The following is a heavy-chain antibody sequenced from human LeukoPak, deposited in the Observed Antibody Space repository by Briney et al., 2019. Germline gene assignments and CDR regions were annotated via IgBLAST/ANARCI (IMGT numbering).Heavy chain of an antibody. Sequence: SETLSLTCTVSGGSISSSSYYWGWIRQPPGKGLEWIGSIYYSGSTYYNPSPKSRVTISVDTSKNQFSLKLSSVTAADTAVYYCARDGVNYGSGRPLDYWGQGTLVTVSS. J-gene: IGHJ4*02. CDR3: ARDGVNYGSGRPLDY. CDR1: GGSISSSSYY. D-gene: IGHD3-10*01. V-gene: IGHV4-39*07. CDR2: IYYSGST.